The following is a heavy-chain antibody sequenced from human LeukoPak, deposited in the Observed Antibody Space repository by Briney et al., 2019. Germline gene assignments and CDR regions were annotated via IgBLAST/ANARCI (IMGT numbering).Heavy chain of an antibody. J-gene: IGHJ4*02. D-gene: IGHD1-1*01. CDR3: ALGGNWNDPRGDY. CDR2: IRYDGSNK. V-gene: IGHV3-30*02. Sequence: PGGSLRLSCAASGFTFSSYGMHWVRQAPGKGLEWVAFIRYDGSNKYYADSVKGRFTISRDNSKNTLYLQMNSLRTEDTALYYCALGGNWNDPRGDYWGQGTLVTVSS. CDR1: GFTFSSYG.